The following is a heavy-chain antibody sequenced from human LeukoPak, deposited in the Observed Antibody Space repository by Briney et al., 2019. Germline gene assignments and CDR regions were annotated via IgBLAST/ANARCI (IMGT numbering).Heavy chain of an antibody. D-gene: IGHD3-16*01. V-gene: IGHV1-2*02. CDR1: GYTFTGYY. Sequence: ASVKVSCKASGYTFTGYYMHWVRQAPGQGLEWMGWINPNSGGTNYAQKFQGRVTMTRDTPISTAYMELSRLRSDDTAVYYCARDLALAGGFDPWGQGTLVTVSS. J-gene: IGHJ5*02. CDR2: INPNSGGT. CDR3: ARDLALAGGFDP.